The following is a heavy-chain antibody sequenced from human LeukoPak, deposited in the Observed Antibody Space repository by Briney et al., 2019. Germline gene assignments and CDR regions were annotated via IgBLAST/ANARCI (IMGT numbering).Heavy chain of an antibody. CDR2: INANSGTT. CDR1: GFAFSVYA. Sequence: PLGSPRLSCSASGFAFSVYAMSWLRQPPGKGLEWVSTINANSGTTSYAASLRGRFTISRDNSKNTLYLQLNTLRADDTATYYCAKPISGGLAVTADWFHPWGQGTIVFVSS. D-gene: IGHD6-19*01. CDR3: AKPISGGLAVTADWFHP. V-gene: IGHV3-23*01. J-gene: IGHJ5*01.